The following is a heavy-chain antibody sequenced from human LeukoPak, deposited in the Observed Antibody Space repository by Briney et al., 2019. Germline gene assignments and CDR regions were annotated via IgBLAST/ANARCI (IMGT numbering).Heavy chain of an antibody. J-gene: IGHJ5*02. CDR2: ISSSGSTI. V-gene: IGHV3-48*03. CDR3: ARDTNGDGWFDP. D-gene: IGHD4-17*01. CDR1: GFTFSRYE. Sequence: PGGSLRLSCAPSGFTFSRYEMNWVRQAPGKGLEWVSYISSSGSTIYYADSLKGRFTISRDNAKNSLYLQMNSLRAEDTSVYYCARDTNGDGWFDPWGQGTLVTVSS.